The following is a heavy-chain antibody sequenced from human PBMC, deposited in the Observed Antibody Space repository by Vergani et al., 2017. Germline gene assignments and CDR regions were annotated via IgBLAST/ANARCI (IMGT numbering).Heavy chain of an antibody. V-gene: IGHV3-23*01. CDR3: VKEKIDLGSYFFDS. Sequence: EVQLLESGGDLVQPGGSLRLSCAASGFTFSTYAMTWVRQAPGKGLEWVSTISSDGGSTYYADSVKGRFTISRDNSKNTVFLQMHSLRAEDTAIYYCVKEKIDLGSYFFDSWGHGILVTASS. D-gene: IGHD2/OR15-2a*01. CDR1: GFTFSTYA. J-gene: IGHJ5*01. CDR2: ISSDGGST.